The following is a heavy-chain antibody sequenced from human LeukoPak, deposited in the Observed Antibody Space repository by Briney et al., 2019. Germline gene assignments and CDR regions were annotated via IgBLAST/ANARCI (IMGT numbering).Heavy chain of an antibody. Sequence: GSLRLSCAASGFSFSSYWMTWVRQAPGKGLEWVANIKQDGSEKYYVDSVMGRFTISRDNAKNSLYLQMNSLRAEDTAVYYCARMSTSSWYACDYWGQGTLVTVSS. CDR3: ARMSTSSWYACDY. V-gene: IGHV3-7*01. CDR2: IKQDGSEK. CDR1: GFSFSSYW. D-gene: IGHD6-13*01. J-gene: IGHJ4*02.